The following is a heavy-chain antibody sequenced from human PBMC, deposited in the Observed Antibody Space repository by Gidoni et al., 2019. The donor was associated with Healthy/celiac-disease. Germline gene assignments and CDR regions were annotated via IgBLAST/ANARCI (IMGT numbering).Heavy chain of an antibody. V-gene: IGHV3-23*01. J-gene: IGHJ5*02. CDR2: ISGSGGST. CDR1: GSPFSSSA. CDR3: AKDRSIAARPRPGWFDP. D-gene: IGHD6-6*01. Sequence: EVQLLEPGGGLVQHGGSLRLSCAASGSPFSSSAMSWVRQAPGKGLEWVSAISGSGGSTYYADSVKGRFTISRDNSKNTLYLQMNSLRAEDTAVYYCAKDRSIAARPRPGWFDPWGQGTLVTVSS.